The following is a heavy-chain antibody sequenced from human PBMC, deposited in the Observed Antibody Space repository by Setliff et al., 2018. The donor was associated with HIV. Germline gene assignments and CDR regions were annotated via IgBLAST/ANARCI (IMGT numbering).Heavy chain of an antibody. J-gene: IGHJ4*02. V-gene: IGHV4-4*09. CDR3: ARLIHTGLLYFDY. D-gene: IGHD2-8*02. CDR1: GVSISGHF. CDR2: IYTSGTT. Sequence: SETLSLTCFVSGVSISGHFWGWIRQPPGKGLEWIGYIYTSGTTEYNPSLDSRVTISVDTSRDQFSLNLRSVTAADTALYFCARLIHTGLLYFDYWGLGMLVTFSS.